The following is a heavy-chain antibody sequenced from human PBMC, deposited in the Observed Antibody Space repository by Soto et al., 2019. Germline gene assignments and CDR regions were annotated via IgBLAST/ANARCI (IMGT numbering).Heavy chain of an antibody. D-gene: IGHD5-12*01. J-gene: IGHJ4*02. CDR1: GFTFSSYA. CDR2: ISYDGSNK. V-gene: IGHV3-30-3*01. CDR3: ARERKRSRAFSGYDPVSFDY. Sequence: PGGSLRLSCAASGFTFSSYAMHWDRQAPGKGLEWVAVISYDGSNKYYADSVKGRFTISRDNSKNTLYLQMNSLRSEDTAVYYCARERKRSRAFSGYDPVSFDYWGQGTLVTV.